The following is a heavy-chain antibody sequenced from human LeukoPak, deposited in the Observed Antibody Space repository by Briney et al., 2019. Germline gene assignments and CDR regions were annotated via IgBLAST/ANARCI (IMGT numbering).Heavy chain of an antibody. CDR1: GFSFSMYS. D-gene: IGHD6-19*01. Sequence: GGSLRLSCAASGFSFSMYSMAWVRQAPGKGLEWVSVINDRGGYIQDADSVKGRFTISRDNYQNTPFLQMNSLRAEDTAVYYCVRERDRGIDVADDFDYWGQGTLVTVSS. J-gene: IGHJ4*02. CDR2: INDRGGYI. CDR3: VRERDRGIDVADDFDY. V-gene: IGHV3-23*01.